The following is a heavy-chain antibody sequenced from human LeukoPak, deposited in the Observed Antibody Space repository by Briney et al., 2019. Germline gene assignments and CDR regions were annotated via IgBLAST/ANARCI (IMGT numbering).Heavy chain of an antibody. D-gene: IGHD3-10*01. CDR2: LFSSGTT. Sequence: SETLSLTCTVSGGSFTSFYWSXIRQPAGKXLXXIGRLFSSGTTNYNPSFESRATISIDKSKNQFSLKLTSVTAADTAVYYCARYSGIYGHDYWGQGTLVSVSS. V-gene: IGHV4-4*07. CDR1: GGSFTSFY. J-gene: IGHJ4*02. CDR3: ARYSGIYGHDY.